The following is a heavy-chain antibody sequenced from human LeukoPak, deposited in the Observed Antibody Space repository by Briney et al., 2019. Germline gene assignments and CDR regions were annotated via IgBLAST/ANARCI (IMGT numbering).Heavy chain of an antibody. J-gene: IGHJ4*02. V-gene: IGHV3-23*01. CDR1: GFTLSAYA. Sequence: GGSLRLSCAASGFTLSAYAMNWVRQAPGKGLEWVSGITGSGGTTSYADSVKGRFTISRDNSRSTLYLQMNSLRADDTALYYCASPGPWVGSYYFDDWGQGTLVTVSS. CDR2: ITGSGGTT. CDR3: ASPGPWVGSYYFDD. D-gene: IGHD6-25*01.